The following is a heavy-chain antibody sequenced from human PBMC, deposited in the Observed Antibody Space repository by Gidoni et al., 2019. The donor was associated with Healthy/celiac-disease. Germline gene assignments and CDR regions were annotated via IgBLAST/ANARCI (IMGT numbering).Heavy chain of an antibody. CDR3: ARDSALIAAGPNLYYYYYYMDV. CDR2: INPSGGST. CDR1: GYTFTSYY. V-gene: IGHV1-46*01. D-gene: IGHD6-13*01. Sequence: QVQLVQSGAEVKKPGASVKVSCKASGYTFTSYYMHWVRQAPGQGLEWMGIINPSGGSTSYAQKFQGRVTMTRDTSTSTVYMELSSLRSEDTAVYYCARDSALIAAGPNLYYYYYYMDVWGKGTTVTVSS. J-gene: IGHJ6*03.